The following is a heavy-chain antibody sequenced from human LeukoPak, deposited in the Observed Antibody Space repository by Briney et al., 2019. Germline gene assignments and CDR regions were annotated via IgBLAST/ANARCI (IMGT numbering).Heavy chain of an antibody. J-gene: IGHJ6*03. Sequence: SETLSLTCTVSGASISSSYWSWIRQPPGKGLEWIGYIYYTGSTNYNPSLKSRVTISVDMSKNQFSLQLSSVTAADTAAYYCARLGIYLIQGYNYNYHYMDVWAKGTTVTVSS. CDR3: ARLGIYLIQGYNYNYHYMDV. CDR2: IYYTGST. V-gene: IGHV4-59*08. CDR1: GASISSSY. D-gene: IGHD1-1*01.